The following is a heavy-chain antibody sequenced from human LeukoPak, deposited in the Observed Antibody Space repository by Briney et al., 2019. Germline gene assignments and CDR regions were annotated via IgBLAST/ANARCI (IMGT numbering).Heavy chain of an antibody. V-gene: IGHV4-39*01. Sequence: SETLSLTCSVSGDSIRSGDSYWGWIRQTPWKGLEWIGSVYYVGGPYYNPSLNSRRVTMSVDTSKNQFSLKVTSVTATDTAIYFCARLDIRKRAMDVWGQGTTVTVSS. CDR1: GDSIRSGDSY. J-gene: IGHJ6*02. CDR2: VYYVGGP. CDR3: ARLDIRKRAMDV. D-gene: IGHD5-12*01.